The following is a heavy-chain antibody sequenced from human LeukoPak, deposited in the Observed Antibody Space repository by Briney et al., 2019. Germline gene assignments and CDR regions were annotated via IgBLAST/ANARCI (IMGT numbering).Heavy chain of an antibody. CDR1: GFTFSSYS. CDR2: ISSSSSYI. J-gene: IGHJ4*02. D-gene: IGHD6-19*01. Sequence: PGGSLRLSCAASGFTFSSYSMNWVRQAPGKGLEWVSSISSSSSYIYYADSVKGRFTISRDNAKNSLYLQMNSLRAEDTAVYYCAREIAEQWLVYGRYFDYWGQGTLVTVSS. V-gene: IGHV3-21*01. CDR3: AREIAEQWLVYGRYFDY.